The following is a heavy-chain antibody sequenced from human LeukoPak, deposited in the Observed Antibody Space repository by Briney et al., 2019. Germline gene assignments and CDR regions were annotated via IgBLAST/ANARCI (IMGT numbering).Heavy chain of an antibody. CDR3: AKNQFQLLPYGMDV. V-gene: IGHV3-30*18. Sequence: GGSLRLSCAASGFTFSSYGMHWVRQAPGKGLEWVAVISFDGSNKYYADSVKGRFTISRDNSKNTLYLQMNSLRAEDTAVYYCAKNQFQLLPYGMDVWGQGTTVTVPS. CDR2: ISFDGSNK. CDR1: GFTFSSYG. J-gene: IGHJ6*02. D-gene: IGHD3-22*01.